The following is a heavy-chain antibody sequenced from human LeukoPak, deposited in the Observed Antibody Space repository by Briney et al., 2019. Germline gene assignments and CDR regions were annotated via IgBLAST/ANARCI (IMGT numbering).Heavy chain of an antibody. J-gene: IGHJ4*02. CDR1: GFTFTTYW. V-gene: IGHV3-7*01. CDR2: INQDGTEK. CDR3: ARKPLAVASDY. D-gene: IGHD6-19*01. Sequence: GESLRLSCAASGFTFTTYWMTWVRQAPGKGLEWVASINQDGTEKYYVDSVKGRFTISRDNAKNSLYLQMNSLRAEDTAVYYCARKPLAVASDYWGQGTLVTVSS.